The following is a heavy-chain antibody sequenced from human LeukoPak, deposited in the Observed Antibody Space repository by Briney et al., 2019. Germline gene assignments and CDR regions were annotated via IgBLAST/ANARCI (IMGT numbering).Heavy chain of an antibody. Sequence: PGGSLRLSCGAPGFIFSDYYMSWIRQAPGKGLEWISYISSSGIPKYYADSVKGRFTISRDNAKKSLFLQMNSLRDEDTAVYYCVRDDGHHWFDFWGQGTLVTVAS. CDR3: VRDDGHHWFDF. CDR1: GFIFSDYY. D-gene: IGHD1-1*01. CDR2: ISSSGIPK. V-gene: IGHV3-11*01. J-gene: IGHJ4*02.